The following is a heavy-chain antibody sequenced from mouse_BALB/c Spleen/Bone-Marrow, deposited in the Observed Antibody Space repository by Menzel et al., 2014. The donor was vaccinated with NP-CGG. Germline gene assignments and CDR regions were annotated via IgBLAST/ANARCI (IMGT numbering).Heavy chain of an antibody. CDR2: ISNGGGST. V-gene: IGHV5-12-2*01. CDR3: ARQLGLRVDY. J-gene: IGHJ4*01. Sequence: EVQGVESGGGLVQPGGSLKLSCVVSGFTFSSYTMSWVRQTPEKRLEWVAYISNGGGSTYYPDTVKGRFTISRDNAKNTLYLQMSSLKSEDTAMYYCARQLGLRVDYWGQGSSVTVSS. D-gene: IGHD3-1*01. CDR1: GFTFSSYT.